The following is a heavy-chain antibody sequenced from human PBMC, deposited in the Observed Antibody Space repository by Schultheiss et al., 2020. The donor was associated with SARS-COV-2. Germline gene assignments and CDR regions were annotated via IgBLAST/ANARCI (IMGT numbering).Heavy chain of an antibody. J-gene: IGHJ5*02. CDR3: ARLTRT. D-gene: IGHD3-3*01. V-gene: IGHV4-34*01. CDR1: GGSFSGYY. Sequence: SQTLSLTCAVYGGSFSGYYWSWIRQPPGKGLEWIGEINHSGSTNYNPSLKSRVTISVDTSKHQFSLKLTSVTAADTAVYYCARLTRTWGQGTLVTVSS. CDR2: INHSGST.